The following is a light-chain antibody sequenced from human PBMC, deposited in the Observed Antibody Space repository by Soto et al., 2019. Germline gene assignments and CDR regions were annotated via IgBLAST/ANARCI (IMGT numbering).Light chain of an antibody. V-gene: IGLV2-14*01. CDR3: SSYTSSSTRV. Sequence: QSALTQPASVSGSPGQSITISCTGTSSDVGGYNYVSWYQQHPGKAPKLMIYEVSNRPSGVSNRFSGSKSGNTASLTISGXXXXXXXDYXCSSYTSSSTRVFGGGTKL. J-gene: IGLJ3*02. CDR2: EVS. CDR1: SSDVGGYNY.